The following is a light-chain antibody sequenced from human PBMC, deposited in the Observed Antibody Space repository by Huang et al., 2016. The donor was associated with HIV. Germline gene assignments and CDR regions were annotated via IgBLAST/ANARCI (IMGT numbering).Light chain of an antibody. J-gene: IGKJ5*01. CDR3: QQYGSSPIT. Sequence: EIVLTQSPATLSLSPGERATLSCGASQSVSSSYLAWYQQKPGLAPRLLSYDASSRATGIPDRFSGSGSGTDVTLTISRLEPEDFAVYYCQQYGSSPITFGQGTRLEIK. CDR1: QSVSSSY. CDR2: DAS. V-gene: IGKV3D-20*01.